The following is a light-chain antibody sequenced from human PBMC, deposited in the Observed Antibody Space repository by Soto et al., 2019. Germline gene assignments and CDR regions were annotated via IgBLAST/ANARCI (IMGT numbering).Light chain of an antibody. Sequence: QAVGTQEPSLTVSPGGTVTLTCGSNTGAVTSGHYPHWLQQRPGQAPRTLIYDTSNKQSWTPARFSGSLLGGKAALTLSGAQPEDEADYYCLLSYSGGNWVFGGGTKLTVL. V-gene: IGLV7-46*01. J-gene: IGLJ3*02. CDR2: DTS. CDR1: TGAVTSGHY. CDR3: LLSYSGGNWV.